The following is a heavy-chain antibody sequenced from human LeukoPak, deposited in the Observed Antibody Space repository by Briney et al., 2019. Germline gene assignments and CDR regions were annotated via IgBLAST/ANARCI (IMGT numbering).Heavy chain of an antibody. D-gene: IGHD6-13*01. V-gene: IGHV4-59*01. CDR3: AIDRGSSGYFPAPAGCYGMDV. CDR2: IYYSGST. Sequence: SETLSLTCTVSGGSISSYYWSWIRQPPGKGLEWIGYIYYSGSTNYNPSLKSRVTISVDTSKNQFSLKLSSVTAADTAVYYCAIDRGSSGYFPAPAGCYGMDVGGQGTTATVS. J-gene: IGHJ6*02. CDR1: GGSISSYY.